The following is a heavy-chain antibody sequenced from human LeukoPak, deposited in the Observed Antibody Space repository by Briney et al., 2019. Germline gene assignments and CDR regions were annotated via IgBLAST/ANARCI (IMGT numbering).Heavy chain of an antibody. Sequence: SETLSLTCTVSGGSISSYYWSWIRQPPGKGLEWIGYIYYSGSTNYNASFKSRVIISIDTSKNQLSLKLSSVTAADTAMYYCASAAAQRTLSVFDYWGQGTLVTVSS. D-gene: IGHD6-25*01. CDR2: IYYSGST. CDR1: GGSISSYY. J-gene: IGHJ4*02. V-gene: IGHV4-59*01. CDR3: ASAAAQRTLSVFDY.